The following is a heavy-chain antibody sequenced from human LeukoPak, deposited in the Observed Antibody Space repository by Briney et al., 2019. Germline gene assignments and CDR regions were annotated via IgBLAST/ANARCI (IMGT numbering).Heavy chain of an antibody. D-gene: IGHD3-22*01. V-gene: IGHV3-7*04. Sequence: GGSLRLSCAASGLTFSSCWMTWVRQAPGKGLQWVANIKQDGSENYYVDSVKGRFTISRDNAKNSLYLQMNSLRAEDTAVYYCARLYDSSGSDYWGQGTLVTVSS. J-gene: IGHJ4*02. CDR1: GLTFSSCW. CDR2: IKQDGSEN. CDR3: ARLYDSSGSDY.